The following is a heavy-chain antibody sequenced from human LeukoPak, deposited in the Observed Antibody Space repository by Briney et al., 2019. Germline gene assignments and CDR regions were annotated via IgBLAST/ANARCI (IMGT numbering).Heavy chain of an antibody. V-gene: IGHV4-34*01. CDR1: GITLSNYG. CDR2: INHSGST. J-gene: IGHJ1*01. CDR3: ARARYCSGGSCYNRKYFQH. D-gene: IGHD2-15*01. Sequence: GSLRLSCAVSGITLSNYGMSWVRQAPRKGLEWIGEINHSGSTNYNPSLKSRVTIAVDTSKNQSSLKLSSVTAADTAVYYCARARYCSGGSCYNRKYFQHWGQGSLVTVSS.